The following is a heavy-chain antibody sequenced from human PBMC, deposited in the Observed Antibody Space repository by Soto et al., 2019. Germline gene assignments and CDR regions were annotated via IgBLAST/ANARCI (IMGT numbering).Heavy chain of an antibody. V-gene: IGHV3-30-3*01. CDR1: GFTFSSYA. D-gene: IGHD2-8*01. CDR3: SRDPGATAFAEWTYSFDS. J-gene: IGHJ4*02. CDR2: ISYDGSNK. Sequence: QVQLVESGGGVVQPGRSLRLSCAASGFTFSSYAMHWVRQAPGKGLEWVAVISYDGSNKYYADSVKGRFTISRDNSKNSPYRQMNSLLAEDTAVYYWSRDPGATAFAEWTYSFDSRSQVSLVSVAS.